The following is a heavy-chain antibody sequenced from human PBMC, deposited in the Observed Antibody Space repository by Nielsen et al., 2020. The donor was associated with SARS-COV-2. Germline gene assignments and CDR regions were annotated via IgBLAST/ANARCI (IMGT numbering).Heavy chain of an antibody. CDR2: IYYSGST. V-gene: IGHV4-39*01. D-gene: IGHD3-3*01. CDR3: ARQPTIFGVVIPHYYYYMDV. CDR1: GGSISSGGYY. Sequence: SETLSLTCTVSGGSISSGGYYWSWIRQHPGKGLEWIGYIYYSGSTYYNPSLKSRVTISVDTSKNQFSLKLSSVTAADTAVYYCARQPTIFGVVIPHYYYYMDVWGKGTTVTVSS. J-gene: IGHJ6*03.